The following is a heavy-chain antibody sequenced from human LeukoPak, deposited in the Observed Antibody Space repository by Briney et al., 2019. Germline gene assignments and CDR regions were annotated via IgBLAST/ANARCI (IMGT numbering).Heavy chain of an antibody. CDR3: ARVIAVAGRGNWFDP. Sequence: GASLKISCKGSGSSFTSYWIGWVRQLPGKGLEWMGIIYPGDSDTRYSPSFQGQVTISADKSISTAYLRWSSLKASDTAMYYCARVIAVAGRGNWFDPWGQGTLVTVSS. CDR1: GSSFTSYW. J-gene: IGHJ5*02. D-gene: IGHD6-19*01. V-gene: IGHV5-51*01. CDR2: IYPGDSDT.